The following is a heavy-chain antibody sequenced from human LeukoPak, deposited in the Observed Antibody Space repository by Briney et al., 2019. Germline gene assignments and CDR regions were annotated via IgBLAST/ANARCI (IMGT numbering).Heavy chain of an antibody. V-gene: IGHV1-69*06. CDR3: SAEREWESGPDY. Sequence: GASVKVSCKASGGTFSSYAISWVRQAPGQGLEWMGGIIPIFGTANYAQKFQGRVTSTADKATSTACMELSGVSSEETAVGCWSAEREWESGPDYWGKGALVTVSS. CDR1: GGTFSSYA. J-gene: IGHJ4*02. CDR2: IIPIFGTA. D-gene: IGHD1-26*01.